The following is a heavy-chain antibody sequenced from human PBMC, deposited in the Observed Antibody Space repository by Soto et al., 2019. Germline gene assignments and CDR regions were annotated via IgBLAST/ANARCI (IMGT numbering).Heavy chain of an antibody. CDR3: ARDVGNYVPYYYGMDV. D-gene: IGHD1-7*01. CDR2: MAYDGNDK. V-gene: IGHV3-30*03. CDR1: EFTFNTYA. J-gene: IGHJ6*02. Sequence: QAQLVESGGGVVQPGRSLRLSCAASEFTFNTYAMHWVRQAPGKGLEWVAVMAYDGNDKYYADSVKGRFTISRDNSKNALYLQMNTLRPEDTAMYYCARDVGNYVPYYYGMDVWDQGTTVTVSS.